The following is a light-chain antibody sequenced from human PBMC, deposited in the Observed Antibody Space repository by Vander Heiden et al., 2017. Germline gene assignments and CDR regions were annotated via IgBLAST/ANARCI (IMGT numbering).Light chain of an antibody. J-gene: IGKJ1*01. CDR2: WAS. CDR1: QSVLYSSNIKNY. V-gene: IGKV4-1*01. Sequence: DIVMTQSPYSLAVSLGERATINCKSSQSVLYSSNIKNYLAWYQQRPGQPPKLLIYWASTRESGVPDRFSGSGSGTDFTLTISSLQAEDVAVYYCQQYYSTPWTFGQGTKVEI. CDR3: QQYYSTPWT.